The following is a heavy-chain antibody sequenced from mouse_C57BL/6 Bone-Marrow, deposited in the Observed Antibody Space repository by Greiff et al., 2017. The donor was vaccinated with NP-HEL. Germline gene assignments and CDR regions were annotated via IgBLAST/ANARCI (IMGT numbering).Heavy chain of an antibody. CDR1: GFTFSDYY. J-gene: IGHJ3*01. Sequence: EVMLVESGGGLVQPGGSLKLSCAASGFTFSDYYMYWVRQTPEKRLEWVAYISNGGGSTYYPDTVKGRFTISRDNAKNTLYLQMSRLKSEDTAMYYCARHGQLRLAWFAYWGQGTLVTVSA. D-gene: IGHD3-2*02. CDR3: ARHGQLRLAWFAY. CDR2: ISNGGGST. V-gene: IGHV5-12*01.